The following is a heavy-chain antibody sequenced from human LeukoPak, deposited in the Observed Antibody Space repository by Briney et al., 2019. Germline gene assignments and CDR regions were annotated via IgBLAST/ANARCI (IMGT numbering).Heavy chain of an antibody. Sequence: GGSLRLSRAASGFTVSSNYMSWVRQAPGKGLEWVSVIYSGGSTYYADSVKGRFTISRDNSKNTLYLQMNSLRAEDTAVYYCAKGRYSYGYGRYYFDYWGQGTLVTVSS. J-gene: IGHJ4*02. CDR3: AKGRYSYGYGRYYFDY. V-gene: IGHV3-53*01. CDR2: IYSGGST. D-gene: IGHD5-18*01. CDR1: GFTVSSNY.